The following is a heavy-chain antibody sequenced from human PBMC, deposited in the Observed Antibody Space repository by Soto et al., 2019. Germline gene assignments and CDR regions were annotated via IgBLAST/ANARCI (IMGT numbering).Heavy chain of an antibody. CDR2: IYPGDSET. D-gene: IGHD6-13*01. J-gene: IGHJ4*02. CDR3: ARLYSSSSFDS. CDR1: GYSFTSYW. Sequence: GESLKISCKAAGYSFTSYWIGWVRQMPGKGLEWMGTIYPGDSETTYSPSFQGQVTISADKSISTAYLQWRSLKASDTAIYYCARLYSSSSFDSWGQGTLVTVSS. V-gene: IGHV5-51*01.